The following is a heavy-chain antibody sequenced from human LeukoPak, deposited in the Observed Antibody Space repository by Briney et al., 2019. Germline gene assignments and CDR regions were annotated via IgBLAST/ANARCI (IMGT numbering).Heavy chain of an antibody. CDR1: GVAPCSYA. CDR2: ISYDGSKQ. J-gene: IGHJ4*02. V-gene: IGHV3-30-3*01. Sequence: SPAASGVAPCSYAMESGRGAPGNRRGWGAVISYDGSKQSYAASGKGRFTNPRDNSRNRSTLHLNSLTPQDTAVFYCARDRLSIDVWSGYSPSYFDLGGQGTLVTVSS. D-gene: IGHD3-3*01. CDR3: ARDRLSIDVWSGYSPSYFDL.